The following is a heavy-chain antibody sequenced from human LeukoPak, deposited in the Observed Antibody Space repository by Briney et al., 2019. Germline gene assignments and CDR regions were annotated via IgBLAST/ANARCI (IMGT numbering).Heavy chain of an antibody. CDR1: GFTFSSYS. J-gene: IGHJ4*02. CDR3: ARVPAATDY. D-gene: IGHD2-2*01. V-gene: IGHV3-48*01. CDR2: ISSSSSTI. Sequence: PGGSLRLSCAASGFTFSSYSMNWVRQAPGKGLEWVSYISSSSSTIYYADSVKGRFIISRDNAKNSLYLQMNSLRAEDTAVYYCARVPAATDYWGQGTLVTVSS.